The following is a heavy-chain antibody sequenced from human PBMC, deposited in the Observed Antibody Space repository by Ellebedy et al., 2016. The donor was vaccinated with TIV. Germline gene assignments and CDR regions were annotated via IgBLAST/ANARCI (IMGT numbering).Heavy chain of an antibody. CDR2: IYSGGRT. CDR1: GFTVSGDY. Sequence: GESLKISXAASGFTVSGDYMSWVRQAPGKGLEWVSVIYSGGRTDYADSVKGRFTISRDNAKNTLFLQMNSLRLDDTASYYCARDQGLTIVSMTMDVWGQGTTVTVSS. CDR3: ARDQGLTIVSMTMDV. V-gene: IGHV3-53*05. D-gene: IGHD4-11*01. J-gene: IGHJ6*02.